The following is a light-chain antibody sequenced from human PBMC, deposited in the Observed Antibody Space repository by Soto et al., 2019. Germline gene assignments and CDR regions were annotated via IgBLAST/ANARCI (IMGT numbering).Light chain of an antibody. V-gene: IGLV1-44*01. Sequence: QAVVTQPPSASGTPWQRVTISCSGSSSNIGSETVNWYQHLPGTAPKLLIYLNNQRPSGVPDRFSGSKSDTSASLAISGLQSEDEADYYCATWDDSLKRVVFGGGTKVTVL. CDR2: LNN. CDR1: SSNIGSET. J-gene: IGLJ2*01. CDR3: ATWDDSLKRVV.